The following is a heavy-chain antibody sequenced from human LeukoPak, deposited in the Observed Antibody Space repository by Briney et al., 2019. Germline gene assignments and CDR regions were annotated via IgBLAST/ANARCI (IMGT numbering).Heavy chain of an antibody. D-gene: IGHD3-22*01. CDR2: IYYSGST. V-gene: IGHV4-39*01. J-gene: IGHJ4*02. Sequence: PSETLSLTCKVSGDSIRSGTYYWGWIRQPPGKGLEWIGSIYYSGSTHYNPSLKSRFTISVETSKNQFSLKLSSVTAADTAVYYCARLRQDYYYDSSGSSSYFDYWGQGTLVTVST. CDR1: GDSIRSGTYY. CDR3: ARLRQDYYYDSSGSSSYFDY.